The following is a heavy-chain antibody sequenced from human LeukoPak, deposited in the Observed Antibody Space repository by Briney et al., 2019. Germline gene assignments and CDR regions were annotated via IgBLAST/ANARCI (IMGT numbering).Heavy chain of an antibody. D-gene: IGHD3-22*01. Sequence: GGSLRLSCAASGFTFSGYGMHWVRQAPGKGLEWVAVTSYDGSNKYYRDSVRGRFTISRDNSKSTLYLQMNSLRAEDTAVYYCAKGGESSGYYGGPDYWGQGTLVTVSS. J-gene: IGHJ4*02. CDR1: GFTFSGYG. CDR3: AKGGESSGYYGGPDY. CDR2: TSYDGSNK. V-gene: IGHV3-30*18.